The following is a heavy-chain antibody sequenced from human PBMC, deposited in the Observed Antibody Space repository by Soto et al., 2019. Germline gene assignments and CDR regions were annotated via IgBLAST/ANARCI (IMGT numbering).Heavy chain of an antibody. V-gene: IGHV3-23*01. J-gene: IGHJ4*02. D-gene: IGHD3-3*01. CDR3: AKDVSSERLRFLYHY. CDR2: ISGSGGST. CDR1: GFTFSSYA. Sequence: EVQLLESGGGLVQPGGSLRLSCAASGFTFSSYAMSWVRQAPGKGLEWVSAISGSGGSTYYADSVKGRFTISSDNSKNTLYLQMNSLRAEDTAVYYCAKDVSSERLRFLYHYWGQGTLVTVSS.